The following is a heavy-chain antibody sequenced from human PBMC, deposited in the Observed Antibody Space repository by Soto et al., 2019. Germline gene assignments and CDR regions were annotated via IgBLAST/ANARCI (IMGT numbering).Heavy chain of an antibody. CDR2: ISSNSAYI. J-gene: IGHJ5*02. D-gene: IGHD6-13*01. Sequence: GESLRLSCAASGFTFRSFTINWVRQAPGKGLEWVSTISSNSAYIYYTDALRGRFTISRDNAKNSLHLQMNSLRAEDTAVYYCTRDASRDSSARGWFDPWGPGTLVTVSS. V-gene: IGHV3-21*01. CDR1: GFTFRSFT. CDR3: TRDASRDSSARGWFDP.